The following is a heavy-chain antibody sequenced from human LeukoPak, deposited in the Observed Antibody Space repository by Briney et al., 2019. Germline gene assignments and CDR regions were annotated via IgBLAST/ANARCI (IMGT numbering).Heavy chain of an antibody. CDR1: GGSISSGGYY. CDR3: ARAYDFWSGYAY. J-gene: IGHJ4*02. Sequence: PSETLSLTCTVSGGSISSGGYYWSWIRQPPGKGLEWIGYIYHSGSTYYNPSLKSRVTISVDRSKNQFSLKLSSVTAADTAVYYCARAYDFWSGYAYWGQGTLVTVSS. CDR2: IYHSGST. V-gene: IGHV4-30-2*01. D-gene: IGHD3-3*01.